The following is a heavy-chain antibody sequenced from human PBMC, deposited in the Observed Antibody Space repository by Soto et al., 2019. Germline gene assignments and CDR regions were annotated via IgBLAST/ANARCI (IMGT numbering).Heavy chain of an antibody. CDR3: GIDSEYSSGYYVNWHFDL. J-gene: IGHJ2*01. CDR1: GFTFSSYG. D-gene: IGHD5-18*01. V-gene: IGHV3-30*03. Sequence: QVQLVESGGGVVQPGRSLRLSCEASGFTFSSYGMHWVRQAPGKGLEWVAAVSYDGSNQYYADSVKGLFTISRDNSKNTLYLQINSLRGEDTAVYYCGIDSEYSSGYYVNWHFDLWGLGTLVTVSS. CDR2: VSYDGSNQ.